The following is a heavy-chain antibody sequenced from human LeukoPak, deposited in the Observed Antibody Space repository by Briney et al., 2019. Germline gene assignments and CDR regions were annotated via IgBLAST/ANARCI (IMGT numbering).Heavy chain of an antibody. CDR2: IYYSGGT. CDR3: ARPDTAMVY. J-gene: IGHJ4*02. D-gene: IGHD5-18*01. CDR1: GGSVNSSSYY. Sequence: SETLSLTCTVSGGSVNSSSYYWGWIRQPPGKGVEWIGSIYYSGGTYYSPSLKSRVTISVDTSKNQFSLKLSSVTAADTAVYYCARPDTAMVYRGQGTLVTVSS. V-gene: IGHV4-39*01.